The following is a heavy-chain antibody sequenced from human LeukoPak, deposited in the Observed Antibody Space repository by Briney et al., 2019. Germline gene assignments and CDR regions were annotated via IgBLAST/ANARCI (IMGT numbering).Heavy chain of an antibody. CDR2: ISYDGSNK. CDR3: AKVVYENFRGQGPFDY. CDR1: GFTFSSYG. Sequence: PGRSLRLSCAASGFTFSSYGMHWVRQAPGKGLEWVAVISYDGSNKYYADSVKGRFTISRDNSKNTLYLQMNSLRAEDTAVYYCAKVVYENFRGQGPFDYWGQGTLVTVSS. V-gene: IGHV3-30*18. D-gene: IGHD2/OR15-2a*01. J-gene: IGHJ4*02.